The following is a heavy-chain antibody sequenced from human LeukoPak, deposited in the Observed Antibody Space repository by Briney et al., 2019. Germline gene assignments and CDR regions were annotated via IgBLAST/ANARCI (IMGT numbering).Heavy chain of an antibody. CDR3: ARGGGEAGTPHWFDP. CDR2: INPNSGDT. V-gene: IGHV1-2*02. D-gene: IGHD6-13*01. CDR1: GYTFTSYY. Sequence: GASVKVSCKASGYTFTSYYMHWVRQAPGQGLEWMGWINPNSGDTNFAQKFQGRVTMTRDTSISTVYMELSRLRSDDAAVYYCARGGGEAGTPHWFDPWGQGTLVTVSS. J-gene: IGHJ5*02.